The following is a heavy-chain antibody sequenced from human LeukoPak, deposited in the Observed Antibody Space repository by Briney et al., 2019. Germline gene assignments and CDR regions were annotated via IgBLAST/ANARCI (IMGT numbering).Heavy chain of an antibody. CDR2: IKSDGSNT. CDR3: TRVGDYGGNWAWYFDL. V-gene: IGHV3-74*01. CDR1: GFTFSSYW. J-gene: IGHJ2*01. D-gene: IGHD4-23*01. Sequence: GGSLRLSCAASGFTFSSYWMHWVRQAPGKGLVWVSRIKSDGSNTNYAGSVKGRFTISRDNAKNTLYLQMNSLRAVDTAVYYCTRVGDYGGNWAWYFDLWGRGTLVTVSS.